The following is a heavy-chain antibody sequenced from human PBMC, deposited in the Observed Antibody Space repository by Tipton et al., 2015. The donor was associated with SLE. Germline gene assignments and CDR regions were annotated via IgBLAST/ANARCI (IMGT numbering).Heavy chain of an antibody. J-gene: IGHJ4*02. CDR3: ARYTGAGFYFDF. V-gene: IGHV4-59*01. D-gene: IGHD6-13*01. CDR2: IHYSGST. CDR1: GGSIRNYY. Sequence: GLVKPSETLSLTCTVSGGSIRNYYWSWIRQPPGKGLEWIGYIHYSGSTIYNPSLKSRVTISVDTSKNQISLNLSSVTAADTAVYYCARYTGAGFYFDFWGQGTLVIVSS.